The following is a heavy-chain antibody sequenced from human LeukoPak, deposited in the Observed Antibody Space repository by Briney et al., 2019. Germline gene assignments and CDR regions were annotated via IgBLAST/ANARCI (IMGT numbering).Heavy chain of an antibody. CDR3: AISTVTALGMDV. CDR1: GGSFSGYY. J-gene: IGHJ6*04. V-gene: IGHV4-34*01. D-gene: IGHD4-17*01. Sequence: LETLSLTCAVYGGSFSGYYWSWIRQPPGKGLEWIGEINHSGSTNYNPSLKSRVTISVDTSKNQFSLKLSSVTAADTAVYYCAISTVTALGMDVWGKGTTVTVSS. CDR2: INHSGST.